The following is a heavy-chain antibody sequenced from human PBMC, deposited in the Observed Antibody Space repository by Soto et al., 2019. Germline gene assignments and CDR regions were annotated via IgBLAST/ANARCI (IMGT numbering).Heavy chain of an antibody. D-gene: IGHD2-21*01. V-gene: IGHV4-31*03. J-gene: IGHJ4*02. CDR3: ATGVMGDRYYFDS. Sequence: QVQLQESGPRLVKPSQTLSLTCTVSDGSISSGGYYWNWIRQHPGKGLEWIGYIHYSGTHSYNPPLKSRLTMSVDSSKNQFSLKLSSVTAADTAVYYCATGVMGDRYYFDSWGQGTLVTVSS. CDR2: IHYSGTH. CDR1: DGSISSGGYY.